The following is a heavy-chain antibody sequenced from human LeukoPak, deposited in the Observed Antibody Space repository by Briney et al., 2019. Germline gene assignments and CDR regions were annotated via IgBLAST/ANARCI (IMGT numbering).Heavy chain of an antibody. J-gene: IGHJ3*02. V-gene: IGHV4-31*03. D-gene: IGHD6-13*01. CDR2: IYYSGST. CDR3: ASGIAAAGTLGAFDI. Sequence: SQTLSLTCTVSGGSISSGGYYWSWIRQHPGKGLEWIGYIYYSGSTYYNPSLKSRVTISVDTSKNQFSLKLSSVTAADTAVYYCASGIAAAGTLGAFDIWGQGTMVTVSS. CDR1: GGSISSGGYY.